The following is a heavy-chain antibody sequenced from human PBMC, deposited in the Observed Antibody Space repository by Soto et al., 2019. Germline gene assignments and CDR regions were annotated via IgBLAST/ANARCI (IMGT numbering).Heavy chain of an antibody. CDR1: GGSISSSSYY. CDR2: IYYSGST. D-gene: IGHD2-8*01. Sequence: SETLSLTCTVSGGSISSSSYYWGWIRQPPGKWLEWIGSIYYSGSTYYNPSLKSRVTISVDTSKNQFSLKLSSVTAADTAVYYCARSLGYCTNGVCGDAFDIWGQGTMVTV. CDR3: ARSLGYCTNGVCGDAFDI. V-gene: IGHV4-39*01. J-gene: IGHJ3*02.